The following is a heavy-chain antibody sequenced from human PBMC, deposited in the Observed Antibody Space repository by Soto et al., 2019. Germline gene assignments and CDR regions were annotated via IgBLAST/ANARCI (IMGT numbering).Heavy chain of an antibody. CDR2: ISYDGSNK. J-gene: IGHJ2*01. V-gene: IGHV3-30*03. Sequence: PGKGLEWVAVISYDGSNKCYADSVKGRFTISRDNSKNTLYLQMNSLRAEDTAVFFSSRRRHTRFSPGLGIPAEPLSDL. D-gene: IGHD2-15*01. CDR3: SRRRHTRFSPGLGIPAEPLSDL.